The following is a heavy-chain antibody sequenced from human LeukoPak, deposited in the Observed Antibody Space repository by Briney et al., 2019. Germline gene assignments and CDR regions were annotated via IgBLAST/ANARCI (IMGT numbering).Heavy chain of an antibody. V-gene: IGHV3-48*01. D-gene: IGHD2-2*01. CDR3: ARAGGGLPFSFDY. CDR1: GFTFSTYS. J-gene: IGHJ4*02. Sequence: GGSLRLSCAASGFTFSTYSMNWVRQAPGKGLEWVSYISSSSSSIFDADSVKGRFTSSRDNAKNSLYLQMNSLRAEDTAVYYCARAGGGLPFSFDYWGQGTVVTVSS. CDR2: ISSSSSSI.